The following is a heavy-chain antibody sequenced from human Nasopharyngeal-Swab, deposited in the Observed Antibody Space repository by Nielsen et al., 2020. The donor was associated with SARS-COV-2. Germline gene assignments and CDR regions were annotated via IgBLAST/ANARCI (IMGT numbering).Heavy chain of an antibody. CDR3: ARQSPSILWGEAFDI. J-gene: IGHJ3*02. CDR1: GYGFTSYW. CDR2: IYPGDSDT. V-gene: IGHV5-51*01. D-gene: IGHD3-9*01. Sequence: GESLKISCKGSGYGFTSYWIGWVRQMPGKGLEWMGIIYPGDSDTRYSPSFQGQVTISADKSISTAYLQWSSLKASDTAMYYCARQSPSILWGEAFDIWGQGTMVTVSS.